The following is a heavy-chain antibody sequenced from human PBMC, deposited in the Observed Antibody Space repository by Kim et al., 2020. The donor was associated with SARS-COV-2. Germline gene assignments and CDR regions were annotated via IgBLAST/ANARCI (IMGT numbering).Heavy chain of an antibody. CDR1: GGSISSSSYF. Sequence: SETLSLTCTVSGGSISSSSYFWGWIRQPPGKGLEWIGTIYYTGSTIYNPSLKTRVTISVDTSKNQISLNLPSVTAADTAIYYCVRRNRAPPPFYYFGLD. CDR3: VRRNRAPPPFYYFGLD. V-gene: IGHV4-39*01. J-gene: IGHJ6*01. CDR2: IYYTGST. D-gene: IGHD1-1*01.